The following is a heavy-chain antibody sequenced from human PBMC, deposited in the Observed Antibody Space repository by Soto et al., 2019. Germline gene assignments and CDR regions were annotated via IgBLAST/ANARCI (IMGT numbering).Heavy chain of an antibody. CDR3: VRDGTKNLRDRFDP. J-gene: IGHJ5*02. D-gene: IGHD1-1*01. CDR1: CASLSGYY. Sequence: QVVLQESGPGVVKPSDTLSLTCKVSCASLSGYYWSWIRQPPGKGLEWIGRIYATGSTDYNPSLKSRITMSVDMSKKQFSLTLRSVTAADTAIYYCVRDGTKNLRDRFDPWGRGILVTVSS. V-gene: IGHV4-4*07. CDR2: IYATGST.